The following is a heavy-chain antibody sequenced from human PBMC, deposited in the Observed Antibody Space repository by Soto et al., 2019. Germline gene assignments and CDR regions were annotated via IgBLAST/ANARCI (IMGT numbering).Heavy chain of an antibody. J-gene: IGHJ6*02. CDR3: ARTIYCYSFYLSYAMHF. V-gene: IGHV3-30*03. D-gene: IGHD3-22*01. CDR2: ILHDGSAE. Sequence: GGSLRLSCAASGFTFTSCDMHWVRQAPGKGLEWMALILHDGSAEYYADSVKGRFTISRDNSRSTLYLQMNSLRAEDTAVYYCARTIYCYSFYLSYAMHFWGQGTMVSVSS. CDR1: GFTFTSCD.